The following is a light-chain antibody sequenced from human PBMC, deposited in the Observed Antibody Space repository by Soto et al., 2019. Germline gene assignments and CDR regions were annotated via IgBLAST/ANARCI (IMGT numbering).Light chain of an antibody. CDR3: TSYTRDTTYG. CDR2: GVN. CDR1: YSDIGTYDS. Sequence: QSALTQPGSVSGSPGQSITVSCTGTYSDIGTYDSVSWYQHHPGRAPKLLIFGVNRRPAGVSYRFSASKSGNTASLTISGLQPEAEAAYSCTSYTRDTTYGLGTGTTV. J-gene: IGLJ1*01. V-gene: IGLV2-14*01.